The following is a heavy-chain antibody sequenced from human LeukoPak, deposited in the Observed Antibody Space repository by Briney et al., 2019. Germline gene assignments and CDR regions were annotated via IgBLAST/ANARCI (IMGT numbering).Heavy chain of an antibody. D-gene: IGHD3-16*02. J-gene: IGHJ5*02. V-gene: IGHV4-4*09. CDR3: ARGSYDYVWGSYREYNWFDP. Sequence: PSETLSLTCTVSGGSISSYYWSWIRQPPGEGLEWIGYIYTSGSTNYNPSLKSRVTISVDTSKNQFSLKLSSVTAADTAVYYCARGSYDYVWGSYREYNWFDPWGQGTPVTVSS. CDR2: IYTSGST. CDR1: GGSISSYY.